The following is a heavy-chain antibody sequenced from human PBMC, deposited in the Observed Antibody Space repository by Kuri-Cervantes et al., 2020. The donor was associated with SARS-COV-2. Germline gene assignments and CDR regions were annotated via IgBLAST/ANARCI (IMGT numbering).Heavy chain of an antibody. CDR2: ISSNGGST. D-gene: IGHD6-19*01. Sequence: GESLKISCSASGFTFSSYAMHLVRQAPGKGLEYVSAISSNGGSTYYADSVKGRFTISRDNSKNTLYLQMSSLRAEDTAVYYCVRSGAVAGTFDYWGQGTLVPSPQ. J-gene: IGHJ4*02. V-gene: IGHV3-64D*08. CDR1: GFTFSSYA. CDR3: VRSGAVAGTFDY.